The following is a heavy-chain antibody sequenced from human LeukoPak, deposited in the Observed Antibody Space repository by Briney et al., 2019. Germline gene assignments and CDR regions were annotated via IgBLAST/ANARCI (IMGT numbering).Heavy chain of an antibody. D-gene: IGHD6-6*01. CDR1: GGSISSHY. Sequence: PSETLSLTCTVSGGSISSHYWSWIRQPPGKGLEWIGYIYYSGSTNYNPSLKSRVTISVDTSKNQFSLKLSSVAAADTAVYYCARIPLYSSSSGLYYYYYYYMVVWGKGTTVTVSS. CDR3: ARIPLYSSSSGLYYYYYYYMVV. J-gene: IGHJ6*03. V-gene: IGHV4-59*11. CDR2: IYYSGST.